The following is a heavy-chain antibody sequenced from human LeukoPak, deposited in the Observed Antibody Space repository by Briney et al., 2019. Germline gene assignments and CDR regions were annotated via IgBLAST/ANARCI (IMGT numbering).Heavy chain of an antibody. J-gene: IGHJ6*02. Sequence: GASVKVSCKASGYTFTGYYMHWVRQAPGQGLEWMGWISPNSGGTNYAQKFQGRVTMTRDTSISTAYMELSRLRSDDTAVYYCARAPDYGDDGNYGMDVWGQGTTVTVSS. CDR1: GYTFTGYY. CDR2: ISPNSGGT. D-gene: IGHD4-17*01. V-gene: IGHV1-2*02. CDR3: ARAPDYGDDGNYGMDV.